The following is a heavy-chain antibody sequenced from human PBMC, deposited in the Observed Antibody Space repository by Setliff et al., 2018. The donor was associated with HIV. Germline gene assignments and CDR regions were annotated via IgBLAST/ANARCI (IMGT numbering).Heavy chain of an antibody. V-gene: IGHV4-61*05. J-gene: IGHJ6*02. CDR1: GGSISSGRYY. Sequence: SETLSLTCTVSGGSISSGRYYWGWIRQPPGKGLEWIGYIYISGNTMYNPSLKSRVTMSLDTPKNQVSLKLTSVTAADTAVYYCARRSIVGSTRGYYYYALDVWGQGTTVTVSS. CDR2: IYISGNT. CDR3: ARRSIVGSTRGYYYYALDV. D-gene: IGHD2-21*01.